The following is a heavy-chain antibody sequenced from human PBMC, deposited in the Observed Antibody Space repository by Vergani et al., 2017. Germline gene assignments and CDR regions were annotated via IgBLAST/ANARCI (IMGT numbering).Heavy chain of an antibody. CDR1: GYTFTSYY. Sequence: QVQLVQSGAEVKKPGASVKVSCKASGYTFTSYYMHWVRQAPGQGLEWMGIINPSGGSTSYAQKFQGRVTMTRDPSTSTVDMELSSLRSEDTAVYYCARDRGMVRGVIGRLYDYWGQGTLVTVSS. CDR3: ARDRGMVRGVIGRLYDY. V-gene: IGHV1-46*01. D-gene: IGHD3-10*01. J-gene: IGHJ4*02. CDR2: INPSGGST.